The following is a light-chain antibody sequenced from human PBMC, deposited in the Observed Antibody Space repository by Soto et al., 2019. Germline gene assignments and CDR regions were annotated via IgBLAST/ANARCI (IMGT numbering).Light chain of an antibody. CDR2: RNN. CDR3: QSYDSSLSVAV. CDR1: SSNIGAGYD. V-gene: IGLV1-40*01. J-gene: IGLJ7*01. Sequence: QPVLTQPPSVSGAPGQRVTISCTGSSSNIGAGYDVHWYQQLPGTAPKLLIYRNNNRPSGVPDRFSGSKSGTSASLAINGLQAEDEADYYCQSYDSSLSVAVFGGGTQLTVL.